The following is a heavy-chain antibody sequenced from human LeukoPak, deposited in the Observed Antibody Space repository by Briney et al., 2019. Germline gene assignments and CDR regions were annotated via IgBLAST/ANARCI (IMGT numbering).Heavy chain of an antibody. CDR2: IYYSGST. J-gene: IGHJ4*02. V-gene: IGHV4-59*01. CDR3: ARGYLDYDILTGYYLFDY. D-gene: IGHD3-9*01. CDR1: GGSISSYY. Sequence: PSKTLSLTCTVSGGSISSYYWSWIRQPPGKGLEWIGYIYYSGSTNYNPSLKSRVTISVDTSKNQFSLKLSSVTAADTAVYYCARGYLDYDILTGYYLFDYWGQGTLVTVSS.